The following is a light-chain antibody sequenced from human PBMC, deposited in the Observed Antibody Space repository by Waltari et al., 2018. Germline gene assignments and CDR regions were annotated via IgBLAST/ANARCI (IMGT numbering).Light chain of an antibody. J-gene: IGLJ3*02. Sequence: QSALTQPASVSGSPGQSITISCPGTSRYVGSYNLFSWYQQHPGKAPKLMIYEVSKRPSGVSNRFSGSESGNTASLTISGLQAEDEADYYCCSYAGSSTLVFGGGTKLTVL. CDR3: CSYAGSSTLV. V-gene: IGLV2-23*02. CDR2: EVS. CDR1: SRYVGSYNL.